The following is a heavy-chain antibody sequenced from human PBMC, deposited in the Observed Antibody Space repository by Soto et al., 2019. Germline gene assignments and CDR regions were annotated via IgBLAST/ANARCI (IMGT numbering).Heavy chain of an antibody. CDR2: IKQDGSEK. Sequence: PGGSLRLSCAASGFIFSNYWMHWVRQAPGKGLEWVANIKQDGSEKYYVDSVKGRFTISRDNAKNSLYLQMNSLRAEDTAVYYCAKGGYNYGFLFDCWGQGTLVTVSS. D-gene: IGHD5-18*01. V-gene: IGHV3-7*01. CDR3: AKGGYNYGFLFDC. CDR1: GFIFSNYW. J-gene: IGHJ4*02.